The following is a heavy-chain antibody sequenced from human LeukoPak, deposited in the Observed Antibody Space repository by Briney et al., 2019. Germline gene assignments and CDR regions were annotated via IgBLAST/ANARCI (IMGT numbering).Heavy chain of an antibody. Sequence: GRSLRLSCAASGFTFSSYGMHWVRQAPGKGLEWVSVIYSGGSTYYADSVKGRFTISRDNSKNTLYLQMNSLRAEDMAVYYCARDRGYCSGGSCDYYGMDVWGQGTTVTVSS. J-gene: IGHJ6*02. D-gene: IGHD2-15*01. CDR1: GFTFSSYG. CDR2: IYSGGST. CDR3: ARDRGYCSGGSCDYYGMDV. V-gene: IGHV3-53*01.